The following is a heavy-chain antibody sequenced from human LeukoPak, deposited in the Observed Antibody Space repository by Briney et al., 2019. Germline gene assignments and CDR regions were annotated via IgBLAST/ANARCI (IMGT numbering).Heavy chain of an antibody. CDR3: AKDTSSMIVVGLFDY. CDR2: ISWNSGSI. CDR1: GFTFDDYA. V-gene: IGHV3-9*01. Sequence: GGSLRLSCAASGFTFDDYAMHWVRQAPGKGLEWVSGISWNSGSIGYADSVKGRFTISRDNAKNSLYLQMNSLRAEDTSLYYCAKDTSSMIVVGLFDYWGQGTLVTVSS. J-gene: IGHJ4*02. D-gene: IGHD3-22*01.